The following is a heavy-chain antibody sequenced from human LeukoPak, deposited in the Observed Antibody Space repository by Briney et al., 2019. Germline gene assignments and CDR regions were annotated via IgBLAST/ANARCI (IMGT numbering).Heavy chain of an antibody. V-gene: IGHV4-59*01. CDR2: IYYSGTT. CDR1: GGSISNYY. CDR3: ARGQDGYNPLFDY. Sequence: KSSETLSLTCTVSGGSISNYYWNWIRQPPGKGLEWIGYIYYSGTTNYNPSLKSRVTISVDTSKNQFSLKLSSVTAADTAVYYCARGQDGYNPLFDYWGQGTLVTVSS. J-gene: IGHJ4*02. D-gene: IGHD5-24*01.